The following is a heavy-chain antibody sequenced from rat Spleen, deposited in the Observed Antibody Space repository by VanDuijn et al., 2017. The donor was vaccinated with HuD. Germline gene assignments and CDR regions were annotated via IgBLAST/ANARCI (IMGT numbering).Heavy chain of an antibody. CDR3: VRQWDY. V-gene: IGHV5-46*01. CDR2: ISTSGVGT. J-gene: IGHJ2*01. CDR1: GFTFSSFP. Sequence: EVQLVESGGGLVQPGRSVKLSCAASGFTFSSFPLAWVRQAPTKGLEWVASISTSGVGTYYRDSVKGRFTILRDNAKSTLYLEMDSLRSEDTATYYCVRQWDYWGQGVMVTVSS.